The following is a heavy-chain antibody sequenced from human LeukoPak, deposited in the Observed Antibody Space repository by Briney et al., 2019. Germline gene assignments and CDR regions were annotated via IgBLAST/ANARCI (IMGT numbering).Heavy chain of an antibody. CDR1: RFTFSRYG. CDR2: INWNGGST. J-gene: IGHJ4*02. D-gene: IGHD1-26*01. Sequence: GESLRLSCTASRFTFSRYGMSWVRQAPGRGLEWVSGINWNGGSTGYADSVKGRFTISRDNAKNSLYLQMNSLRAEDTALYYCASGGIYYGAAFDFWGQGILVTVSS. CDR3: ASGGIYYGAAFDF. V-gene: IGHV3-20*04.